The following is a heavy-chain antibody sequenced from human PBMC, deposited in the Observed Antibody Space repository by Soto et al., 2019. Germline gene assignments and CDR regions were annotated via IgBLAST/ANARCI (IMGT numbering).Heavy chain of an antibody. CDR3: ARGLATLPVFAFDI. Sequence: SGPTLVNPTQTLTLTCTLSGISLSTSGVGLGWIRQTPGKALEWLALVYWNDDKHYSPSLKSRLTITKDTSKNQAILTMTNMDTVDTATYYCARGLATLPVFAFDIWRQGTVVTVSS. J-gene: IGHJ3*02. CDR1: GISLSTSGVG. CDR2: VYWNDDK. V-gene: IGHV2-5*01. D-gene: IGHD1-1*01.